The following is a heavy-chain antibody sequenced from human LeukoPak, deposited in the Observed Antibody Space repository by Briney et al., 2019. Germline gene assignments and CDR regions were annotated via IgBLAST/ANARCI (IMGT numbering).Heavy chain of an antibody. CDR3: ARELLTYSNHKLGHYMDV. CDR2: ISSSSSYI. J-gene: IGHJ6*03. CDR1: GFTFRNYN. Sequence: VGSLRLSSAASGFTFRNYNMNAVPAGPGKGGWWVSCISSSSSYIYYADSVKGRFTISRENAKNSLYLQMTSLRAEDTARYFCARELLTYSNHKLGHYMDVWGKGTTVTVSS. V-gene: IGHV3-21*01. D-gene: IGHD4-11*01.